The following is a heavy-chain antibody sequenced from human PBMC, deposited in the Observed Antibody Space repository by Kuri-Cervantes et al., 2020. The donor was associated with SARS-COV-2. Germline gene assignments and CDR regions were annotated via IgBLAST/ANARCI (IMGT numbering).Heavy chain of an antibody. CDR1: GGTFSSYA. Sequence: SVKVSCKASGGTFSSYAISWVRQAPGQGLEWMGGIIPIFGTANYAQKFQGRVTITADESTSTAYMELSSLRSEDTVVYYCASQTTGGVLFWGQGTLVTVSS. J-gene: IGHJ4*02. D-gene: IGHD4-17*01. V-gene: IGHV1-69*13. CDR3: ASQTTGGVLF. CDR2: IIPIFGTA.